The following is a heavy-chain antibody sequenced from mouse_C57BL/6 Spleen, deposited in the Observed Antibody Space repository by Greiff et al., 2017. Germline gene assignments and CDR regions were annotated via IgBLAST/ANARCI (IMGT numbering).Heavy chain of an antibody. J-gene: IGHJ3*01. V-gene: IGHV1-80*01. CDR3: ARSGYYGSSSWFAY. Sequence: VQLQQSGAELVKPGASVKISCKASGYAFSSYWMNWVKQRPGKGLEWIGQIYPGGGDTNYNGKFKGKATLTADKSSSTAYMQLSSLTSEDSAVYFCARSGYYGSSSWFAYWGQGTLVTVSA. D-gene: IGHD1-1*01. CDR1: GYAFSSYW. CDR2: IYPGGGDT.